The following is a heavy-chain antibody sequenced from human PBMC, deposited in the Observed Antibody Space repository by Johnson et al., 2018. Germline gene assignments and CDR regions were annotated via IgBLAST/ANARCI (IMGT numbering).Heavy chain of an antibody. V-gene: IGHV3-20*01. CDR1: GFKFDDYV. D-gene: IGHD1-14*01. CDR3: SGGNHGGGFDS. Sequence: VQLQESGGGVVRPGGSLRLSCAASGFKFDDYVMAWVRPVPGKGLECVSNINWNGGDTDYVDSVKGRFTISRDNAKNSLYLQMNSLRDEDTAWYPWSGGNHGGGFDSWGPGTMVTVSS. CDR2: INWNGGDT. J-gene: IGHJ3*02.